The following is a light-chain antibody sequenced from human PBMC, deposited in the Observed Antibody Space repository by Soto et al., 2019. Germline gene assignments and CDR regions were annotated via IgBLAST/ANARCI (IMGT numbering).Light chain of an antibody. CDR3: QQRSNWPPFT. Sequence: EIVLTQSPATLSLSPGERATLSCRASQSVSSYLAWYQHKPGQAPRLLIYDASNRATGIPARFSGSGSGTDFTLTISSLEPEDFAVYYCQQRSNWPPFTFSPWTKVDIK. CDR1: QSVSSY. J-gene: IGKJ3*01. CDR2: DAS. V-gene: IGKV3-11*01.